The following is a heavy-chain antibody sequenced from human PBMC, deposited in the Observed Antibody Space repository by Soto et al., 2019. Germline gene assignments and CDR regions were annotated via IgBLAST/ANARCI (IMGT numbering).Heavy chain of an antibody. Sequence: SETLSLTCTVSGGSISSSSYYWGWIRQPPGKGLEWIGSIYYSGSTYYNPSLKSRVTISVDTSKNQFSLKLSSVTAADTAVYYCARQGYSGYDPANFDYWGQGTLVTVSS. V-gene: IGHV4-39*01. CDR2: IYYSGST. CDR1: GGSISSSSYY. J-gene: IGHJ4*02. CDR3: ARQGYSGYDPANFDY. D-gene: IGHD5-12*01.